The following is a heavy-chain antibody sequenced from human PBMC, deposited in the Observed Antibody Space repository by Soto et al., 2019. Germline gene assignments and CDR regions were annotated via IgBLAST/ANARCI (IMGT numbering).Heavy chain of an antibody. CDR1: GDSVSSNSAA. V-gene: IGHV6-1*01. J-gene: IGHJ6*02. Sequence: SQTLSLPCAISGDSVSSNSAAWNWIRQSPSRGLEWLGRTYYRSKWYNDYAVSVKSRITINPDTSKNQFSLQLNSVTPEDTAVYYCARDILTGGALAYYYYYGMDVWGQGTTVTVSS. CDR3: ARDILTGGALAYYYYYGMDV. CDR2: TYYRSKWYN. D-gene: IGHD7-27*01.